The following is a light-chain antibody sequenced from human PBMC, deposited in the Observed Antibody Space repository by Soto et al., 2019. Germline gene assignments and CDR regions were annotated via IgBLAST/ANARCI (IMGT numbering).Light chain of an antibody. J-gene: IGKJ5*01. CDR3: LKYNSALS. CDR1: QSVSSY. CDR2: DAS. Sequence: EIRFKQSLSTLSLSPGERATLSCRASQSVSSYLAWYQQKPGQAPRLLIYDASNRATGIPARFSGSGSGTDFTLTISSLQPEDVPTYFCLKYNSALSFGQGTLLEIK. V-gene: IGKV3-11*01.